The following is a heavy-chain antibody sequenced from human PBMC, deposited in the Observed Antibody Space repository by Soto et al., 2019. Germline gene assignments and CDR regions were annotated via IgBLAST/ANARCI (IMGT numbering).Heavy chain of an antibody. J-gene: IGHJ4*02. CDR2: ISAYNGNT. CDR3: ARVGITIFGVALMVGEY. D-gene: IGHD3-3*01. CDR1: VYPFTSYG. V-gene: IGHV1-18*01. Sequence: ASVKVSCKASVYPFTSYGISCVRHSPRQLLEWMGWISAYNGNTNYAQKLQGRVTMTTDTSTSTAYMELRSLRSDDTAVYYCARVGITIFGVALMVGEYWGQGTLVTVSS.